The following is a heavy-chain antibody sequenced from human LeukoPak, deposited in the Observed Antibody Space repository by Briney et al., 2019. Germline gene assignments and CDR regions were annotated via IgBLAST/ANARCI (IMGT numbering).Heavy chain of an antibody. CDR3: AKAMGATTRGAFDI. Sequence: PGGSLRLSCAASGFTFSSYAMHWVRQAPGKGLEWVSGISWNSGSIGYADSVKGRFTISRDNAKNSLYLQMNSLRAEDMALYYCAKAMGATTRGAFDIWGQGTMVTVSS. CDR1: GFTFSSYA. CDR2: ISWNSGSI. D-gene: IGHD1-26*01. V-gene: IGHV3-9*03. J-gene: IGHJ3*02.